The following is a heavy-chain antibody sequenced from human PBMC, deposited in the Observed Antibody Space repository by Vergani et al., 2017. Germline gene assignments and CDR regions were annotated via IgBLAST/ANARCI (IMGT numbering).Heavy chain of an antibody. CDR1: GGSISSGDYY. V-gene: IGHV4-30-4*08. J-gene: IGHJ4*02. D-gene: IGHD4-17*01. Sequence: QVQLQESGPGLVKPSQTLSLTCTVSGGSISSGDYYWSWIRQPPGKGLEWVGYIYYSGSTYDNPSLKSRVNISVDTSKNQFSLKLSSVTAAATAVYYCARSYGDYLVTLDYWGQGTLVTVSS. CDR2: IYYSGST. CDR3: ARSYGDYLVTLDY.